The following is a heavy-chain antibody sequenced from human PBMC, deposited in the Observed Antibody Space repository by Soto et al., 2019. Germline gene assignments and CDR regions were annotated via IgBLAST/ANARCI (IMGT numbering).Heavy chain of an antibody. CDR1: VFTFSSYA. D-gene: IGHD5-18*01. CDR2: ISGSGDST. J-gene: IGHJ5*02. V-gene: IGHV3-23*01. CDR3: AIGYSYAPFDP. Sequence: GGSLRLYCAAPVFTFSSYAMSWVRQAPGKGLEWVSSISGSGDSTYYADSVKGRFTISRDNSKNTLYLQMNSLRAEDTAVYYCAIGYSYAPFDPWGQGTLVTVSS.